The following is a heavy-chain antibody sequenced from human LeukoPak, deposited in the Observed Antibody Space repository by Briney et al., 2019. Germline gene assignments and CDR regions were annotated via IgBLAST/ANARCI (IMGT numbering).Heavy chain of an antibody. CDR2: IYTSGST. CDR1: GGSISSYY. J-gene: IGHJ6*03. CDR3: ARGVVVPAADLHLYYYYYYMDV. Sequence: SETLSLTCTVSGGSISSYYWSWIRQPAGKGLEWIGRIYTSGSTNYNPSLKSRVTMSVDTSKNQFSLKLSSVTAADTAVYYCARGVVVPAADLHLYYYYYYMDVWGKGTTVTVSS. D-gene: IGHD2-2*01. V-gene: IGHV4-4*07.